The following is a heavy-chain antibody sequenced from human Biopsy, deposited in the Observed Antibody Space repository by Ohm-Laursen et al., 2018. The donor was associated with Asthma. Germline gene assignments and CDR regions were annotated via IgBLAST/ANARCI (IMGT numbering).Heavy chain of an antibody. CDR3: ARAAIAGIRGWFDP. CDR2: IDQSGYT. Sequence: TLSLTCTVYGGYLTGHYWNWIRQPPGKGLEWIGEIDQSGYTNYNPSLKSRVTISADTSKNQFHLNLSSVTAADTAVYFCARAAIAGIRGWFDPWGQGTQVTVSS. V-gene: IGHV4-34*01. D-gene: IGHD2-2*02. J-gene: IGHJ5*02. CDR1: GGYLTGHY.